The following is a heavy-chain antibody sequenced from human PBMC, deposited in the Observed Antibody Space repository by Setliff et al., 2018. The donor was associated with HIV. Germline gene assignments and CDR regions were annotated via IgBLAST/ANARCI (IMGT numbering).Heavy chain of an antibody. Sequence: ASVKVSCKASGYTFTAYYIHWVRQAPGQGLEWMGWINSNNGGTKYAQNFQGRVTMTRDTSITTAYMELNSLKTEDTAVYYCTTIVGFCSSTRCYSDYWGQGTLVTVSS. CDR2: INSNNGGT. V-gene: IGHV1-2*02. CDR1: GYTFTAYY. J-gene: IGHJ4*02. D-gene: IGHD2-2*01. CDR3: TTIVGFCSSTRCYSDY.